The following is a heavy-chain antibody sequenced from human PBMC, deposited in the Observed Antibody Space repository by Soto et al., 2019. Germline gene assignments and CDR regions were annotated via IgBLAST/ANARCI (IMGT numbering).Heavy chain of an antibody. CDR3: ARLSSGEVAATFAIDL. CDR2: ISRSGNNI. Sequence: GGSLRLSCVAPGFTFSDYDMIWIRLAQGPGMEWISYISRSGNNIFYSDPVTSRFTISRYNAEKSLCLQMNSLGGEDTAVYLCARLSSGEVAATFAIDLWGQGTPVTVSS. V-gene: IGHV3-11*01. D-gene: IGHD6-19*01. CDR1: GFTFSDYD. J-gene: IGHJ4*02.